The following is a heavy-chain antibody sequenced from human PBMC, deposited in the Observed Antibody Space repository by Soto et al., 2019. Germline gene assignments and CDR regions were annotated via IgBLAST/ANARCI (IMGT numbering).Heavy chain of an antibody. CDR2: IYHSGST. CDR1: GDSISSTYW. CDR3: ARVPDR. D-gene: IGHD2-2*01. Sequence: PSETLSLTCAVSGDSISSTYWWSWVRQPPGEGLEWIGEIYHSGSTNYNPSLKSRLTISVDKSNNQFSLRLSSVTAADTAVYYCARVPDRWGQGTLVTVSS. V-gene: IGHV4-4*02. J-gene: IGHJ5*02.